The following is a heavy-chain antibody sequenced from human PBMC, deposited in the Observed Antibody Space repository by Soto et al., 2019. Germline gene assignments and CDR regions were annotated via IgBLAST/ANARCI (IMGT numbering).Heavy chain of an antibody. CDR2: SRNKVKSYTT. D-gene: IGHD3-3*01. CDR3: SKLEGG. V-gene: IGHV3-72*01. CDR1: GFSFSDYY. J-gene: IGHJ4*02. Sequence: EEQLVESGGGLVQPGGSLTLSCVASGFSFSDYYMEWVRQAPGKGLEWVARSRNKVKSYTTDYAASVKGRFTISRDLSKNSLYLEMNNLKTEDTAVYYCSKLEGGWGQGTLVTVSS.